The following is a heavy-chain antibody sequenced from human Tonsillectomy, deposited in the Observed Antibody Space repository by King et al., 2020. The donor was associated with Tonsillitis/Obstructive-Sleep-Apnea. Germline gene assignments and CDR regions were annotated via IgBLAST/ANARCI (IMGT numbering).Heavy chain of an antibody. CDR3: SRGRAGYCSGGSCYSYYYFDY. CDR1: GGSISSYY. J-gene: IGHJ4*02. CDR2: IFYSGST. Sequence: VQLQESGPGLVKPSETLSLTCTVSGGSISSYYWSWIRQPPGKGLEWIGYIFYSGSTNYNPSLKSRVTMSVETSKNQFSLKLSSVTAADTAVYYWSRGRAGYCSGGSCYSYYYFDYWGQGTLVTVSS. D-gene: IGHD2-15*01. V-gene: IGHV4-59*01.